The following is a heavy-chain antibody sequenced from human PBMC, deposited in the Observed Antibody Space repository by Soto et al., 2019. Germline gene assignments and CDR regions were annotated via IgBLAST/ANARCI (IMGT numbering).Heavy chain of an antibody. D-gene: IGHD3-22*01. Sequence: EVQLLEAGGGLVQPGGSLKLSCAASGITISNYPMSWVRQAPGKGLDWVSGISGSGDRTYYADFAKGRFTISKAISEYSPSRQLDNLGVEDTAGYFCVKDDGGYPSTSPHWGEGNLFTIS. CDR3: VKDDGGYPSTSPH. CDR2: ISGSGDRT. J-gene: IGHJ1*01. CDR1: GITISNYP. V-gene: IGHV3-23*01.